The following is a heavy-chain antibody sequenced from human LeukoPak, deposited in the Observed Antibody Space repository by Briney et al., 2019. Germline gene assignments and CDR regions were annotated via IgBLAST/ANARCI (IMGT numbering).Heavy chain of an antibody. CDR1: GFTFSSYS. Sequence: GGSLRLSCAASGFTFSSYSMNWVRQAPGKGLEWVSSIGSSSSYIYYADSVKGRFTISRDNAKNSLHLQMNSLRAEDTAVYYCAASTRHTAMVDYWGQGTLVTVSS. D-gene: IGHD5-18*01. CDR2: IGSSSSYI. J-gene: IGHJ4*02. CDR3: AASTRHTAMVDY. V-gene: IGHV3-21*01.